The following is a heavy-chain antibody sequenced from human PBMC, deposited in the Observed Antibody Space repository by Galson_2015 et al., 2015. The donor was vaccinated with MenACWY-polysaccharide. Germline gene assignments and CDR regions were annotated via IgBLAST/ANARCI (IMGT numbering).Heavy chain of an antibody. D-gene: IGHD6-19*01. Sequence: SLILSCAASGFTFRMYVLTWVRHAPGKGLEWFSSISSGGETTCYIDSVKVRFTISRDNSKDTVHLQMDSLRAEYTALYYCVKGGLADNCGQGTLVTVSS. V-gene: IGHV3-23*02. CDR3: VKGGLADN. CDR2: ISSGGETT. CDR1: GFTFRMYV. J-gene: IGHJ4*02.